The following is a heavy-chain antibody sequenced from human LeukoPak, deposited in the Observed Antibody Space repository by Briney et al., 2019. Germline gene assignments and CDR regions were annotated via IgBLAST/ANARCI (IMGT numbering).Heavy chain of an antibody. Sequence: SQTLSLTCTVSGGSISSGSYYWSWIRQPAGKGLEWIGRTYTSGSTNYNPSLKSRVTISVDTSKNQFSLKLSSVTAADTAVYYCARDRIVGAWSQSSDAFDIWGQGTMVTVSS. CDR2: TYTSGST. V-gene: IGHV4-61*02. J-gene: IGHJ3*02. D-gene: IGHD1-26*01. CDR1: GGSISSGSYY. CDR3: ARDRIVGAWSQSSDAFDI.